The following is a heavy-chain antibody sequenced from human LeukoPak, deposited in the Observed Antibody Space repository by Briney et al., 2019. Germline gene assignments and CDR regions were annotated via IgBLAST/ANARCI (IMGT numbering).Heavy chain of an antibody. J-gene: IGHJ4*02. CDR3: ARDFNYGPFDY. CDR2: ISSSGSTI. V-gene: IGHV3-48*03. CDR1: GFTFSSYE. Sequence: GGSLRLSCAASGFTFSSYEMNGVRQAPGKGLEWVSYISSSGSTIYYADSVKGRFTISRDNAKNSLYLQMNSLRAEDTAVYYCARDFNYGPFDYWGQGTLVTVSS. D-gene: IGHD4-11*01.